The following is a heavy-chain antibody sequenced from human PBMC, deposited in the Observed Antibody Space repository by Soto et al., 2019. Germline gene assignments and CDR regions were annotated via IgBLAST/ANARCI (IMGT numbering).Heavy chain of an antibody. CDR3: ARDLRYGSGSSYGMDV. D-gene: IGHD3-10*01. V-gene: IGHV4-59*01. Sequence: PSETLSLTCTVSGGSITSYYWSWIRQSPGQGLECLGFIYYTGNTNYNPPLAGRVTISVDTSKNQFFLNLRSVTAADTAVYYCARDLRYGSGSSYGMDVWGQGTAVTVSS. CDR2: IYYTGNT. CDR1: GGSITSYY. J-gene: IGHJ6*02.